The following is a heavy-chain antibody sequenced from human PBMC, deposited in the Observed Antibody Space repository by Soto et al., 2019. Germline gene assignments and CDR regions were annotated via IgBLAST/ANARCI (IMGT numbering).Heavy chain of an antibody. D-gene: IGHD3-22*01. CDR3: ASGGRYYDSPWGAFDI. Sequence: QVQLVQSGAEVKKPGSSVKVSCKASGGTFSSYAISWVRQAPGQGLEWTGGIIPIFGTANYAQKFQGRVTITADESTSTAYMELSSLRSEDTAVYYCASGGRYYDSPWGAFDIWGQGTMVTVSS. J-gene: IGHJ3*02. V-gene: IGHV1-69*01. CDR2: IIPIFGTA. CDR1: GGTFSSYA.